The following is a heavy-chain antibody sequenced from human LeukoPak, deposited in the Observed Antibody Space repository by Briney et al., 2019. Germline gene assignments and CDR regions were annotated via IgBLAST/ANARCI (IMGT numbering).Heavy chain of an antibody. J-gene: IGHJ6*02. Sequence: PGGSLRLSCAASGFTFSSYWMHWVRQAPGKGLVWVPRINSDGSSTSYADSVKGRFTISRDNAKNTLYLQMNSLRAEDTAVYYCARERAYGNYYYGMDVWGQGTTVTVSS. CDR3: ARERAYGNYYYGMDV. D-gene: IGHD3-16*01. CDR1: GFTFSSYW. V-gene: IGHV3-74*01. CDR2: INSDGSST.